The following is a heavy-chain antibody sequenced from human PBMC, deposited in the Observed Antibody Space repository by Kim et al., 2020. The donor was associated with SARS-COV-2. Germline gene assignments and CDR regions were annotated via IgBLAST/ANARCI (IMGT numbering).Heavy chain of an antibody. V-gene: IGHV4-31*03. D-gene: IGHD6-13*01. Sequence: SETLSLTCTVSGGSISSGGYYWSWIRQHPGKGLEWIGYIYYSGSTYYNPSLKSRVTISVDTSKNQFSLKLSSVTAADTAVYYCASDKGITAGYSGHYYYGMDVWGQRTTVTVSS. CDR3: ASDKGITAGYSGHYYYGMDV. J-gene: IGHJ6*02. CDR2: IYYSGST. CDR1: GGSISSGGYY.